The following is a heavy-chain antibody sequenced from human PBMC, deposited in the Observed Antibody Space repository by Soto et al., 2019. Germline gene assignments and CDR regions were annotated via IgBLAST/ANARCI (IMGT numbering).Heavy chain of an antibody. J-gene: IGHJ6*02. Sequence: EVQLVESGGGLVQPGGSLRLSCAASGFTFSSYEMNWVRQAPGKGLEWVSYISHSGSTTSYADSVMGRFTISRDDAKNSLYLQMHSLRAEDTAIYFCARALFGSYYHYHLDVWCQWTTVTVSS. D-gene: IGHD3-16*01. CDR2: ISHSGSTT. CDR1: GFTFSSYE. CDR3: ARALFGSYYHYHLDV. V-gene: IGHV3-48*03.